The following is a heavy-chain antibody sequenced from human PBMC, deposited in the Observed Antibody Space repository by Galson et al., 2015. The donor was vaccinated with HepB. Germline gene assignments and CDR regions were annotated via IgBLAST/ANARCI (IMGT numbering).Heavy chain of an antibody. Sequence: SLRLSCAASGFTVSTNYMNWVRQAPGKGLEWVSVIYSGGSTYYGDAVKGRFTISRHNSKNTLYLQMNSLRPEDTAVYYCARQIWFDHAMDVWGQGTTVTVSS. CDR1: GFTVSTNY. D-gene: IGHD3-10*01. J-gene: IGHJ6*02. CDR2: IYSGGST. V-gene: IGHV3-53*04. CDR3: ARQIWFDHAMDV.